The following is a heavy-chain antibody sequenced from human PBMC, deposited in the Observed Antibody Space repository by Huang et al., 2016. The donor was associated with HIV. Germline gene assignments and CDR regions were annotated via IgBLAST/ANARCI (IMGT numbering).Heavy chain of an antibody. V-gene: IGHV1-18*04. CDR3: VRESLYFGDFLFDH. J-gene: IGHJ4*02. CDR1: GFTFTNYG. Sequence: QVQLVQSGAEVKRPGASLKVSCKTSGFTFTNYGFSWVRQAPGQGLEGLGWVSAKSVDINYEVKFEGRVSMTTETTSGTAYMELRRLTSDDTATYYCVRESLYFGDFLFDHWGQGTPVTVSA. D-gene: IGHD3-10*01. CDR2: VSAKSVDI.